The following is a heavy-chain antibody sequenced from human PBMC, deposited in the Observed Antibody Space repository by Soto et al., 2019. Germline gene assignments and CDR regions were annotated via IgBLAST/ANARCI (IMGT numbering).Heavy chain of an antibody. CDR1: GFSLSTNGVG. CDR3: AHKPYSFRWAVDY. V-gene: IGHV2-5*02. J-gene: IGHJ4*02. CDR2: IYWDDDK. D-gene: IGHD5-18*01. Sequence: QITLKESGPTLVKPTQTLTLTCSFSGFSLSTNGVGVGWIRQPPGKALEWLALIYWDDDKRYSPSLKTRLTITKDTPKNQEILTMTNINPVDTATYFCAHKPYSFRWAVDYWGQGALVTVSS.